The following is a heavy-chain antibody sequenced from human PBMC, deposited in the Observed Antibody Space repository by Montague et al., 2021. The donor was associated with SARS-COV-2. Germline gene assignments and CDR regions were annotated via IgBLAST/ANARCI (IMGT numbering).Heavy chain of an antibody. J-gene: IGHJ5*02. CDR1: GGSVSDYY. Sequence: SETLSLTCAVYGGSVSDYYWSWIRQPPGKGLEWIGEINHSGSTXXXPSXXXRVTTSVDTSKKQFSLKLTSVTAADTAVYYCARGPSITMIVVVITDIWFDPWGQGTLVTVSS. CDR2: INHSGST. D-gene: IGHD3-22*01. CDR3: ARGPSITMIVVVITDIWFDP. V-gene: IGHV4-34*01.